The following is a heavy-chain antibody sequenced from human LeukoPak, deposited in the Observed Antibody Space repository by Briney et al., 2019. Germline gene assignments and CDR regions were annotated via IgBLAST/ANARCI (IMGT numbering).Heavy chain of an antibody. CDR3: ARVIGWDEPFDI. J-gene: IGHJ3*02. D-gene: IGHD1-26*01. CDR1: GFTFSTYS. V-gene: IGHV3-74*01. Sequence: GGSLRLSCAASGFTFSTYSMNWVRQAPGKGLVWVSRINTDGSSTNYADSVKGRFTVSRDNAKNTLYLQMNSLRAEDTAVYYCARVIGWDEPFDIWGQGTMVTVSS. CDR2: INTDGSST.